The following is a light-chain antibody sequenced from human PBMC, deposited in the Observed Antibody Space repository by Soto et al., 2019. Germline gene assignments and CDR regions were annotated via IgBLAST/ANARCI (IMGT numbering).Light chain of an antibody. CDR1: QSVTSSC. Sequence: EIVLTQSPGTLSLSPGERVTLSCRASQSVTSSCLAWYQQKPGQAPRLLIFGASSRATDIPDRFGGSGSGTDFTLTISRLEPEDFAVYYCQQYGSSPQTFGQGTKVDIK. V-gene: IGKV3-20*01. CDR2: GAS. CDR3: QQYGSSPQT. J-gene: IGKJ1*01.